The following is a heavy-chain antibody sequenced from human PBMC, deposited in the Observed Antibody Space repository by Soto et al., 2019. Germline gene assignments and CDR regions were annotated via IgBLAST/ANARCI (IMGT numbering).Heavy chain of an antibody. V-gene: IGHV4-31*03. CDR2: IYYSGST. J-gene: IGHJ4*02. Sequence: QVQLQESGPGLVKPSQTLSLTCTVSGGSISSGNYYWSWLHQHPGKGLEWIGYIYYSGSTYYDPSLKSRVTISADTSKNQFSLKLKSVTAADTAVYYCARGITIFGVVYFDYWGQGTLITVSS. CDR3: ARGITIFGVVYFDY. D-gene: IGHD3-3*01. CDR1: GGSISSGNYY.